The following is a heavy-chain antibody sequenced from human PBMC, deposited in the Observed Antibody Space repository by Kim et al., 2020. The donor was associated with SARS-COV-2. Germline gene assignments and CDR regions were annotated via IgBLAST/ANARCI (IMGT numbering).Heavy chain of an antibody. D-gene: IGHD6-13*01. V-gene: IGHV3-48*04. CDR3: ARDLLTYSGAFDI. Sequence: GGSLRLSCAASGFTFSSYSMNWVRQAPGKGLEWVSYISSSSSTIYYADSVKGRFTISRDNAKNSLYLQMNSLRAEDTAVYYCARDLLTYSGAFDIWGQGTMVTVSS. J-gene: IGHJ3*02. CDR1: GFTFSSYS. CDR2: ISSSSSTI.